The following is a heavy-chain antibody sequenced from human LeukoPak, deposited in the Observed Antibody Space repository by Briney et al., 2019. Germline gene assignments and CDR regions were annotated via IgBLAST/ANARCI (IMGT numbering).Heavy chain of an antibody. Sequence: PSQTLSLTCTVSGGSISSGGYNCSWIRQHPGKVLEWIGYIYYSGSTYYNPSLKSRVTISVDTSKNQFSLKLSSVTAADTAVYYCARLKRITMVRGVIPPNYFDYWGQGTLVTVSS. CDR3: ARLKRITMVRGVIPPNYFDY. CDR1: GGSISSGGYN. D-gene: IGHD3-10*01. CDR2: IYYSGST. J-gene: IGHJ4*02. V-gene: IGHV4-31*03.